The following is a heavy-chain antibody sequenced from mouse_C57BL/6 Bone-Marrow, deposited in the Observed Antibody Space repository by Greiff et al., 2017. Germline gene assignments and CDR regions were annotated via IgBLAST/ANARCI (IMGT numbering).Heavy chain of an antibody. D-gene: IGHD1-1*01. CDR3: AGCSITTVVADYYAMDY. CDR2: IHPNSGST. Sequence: QVQLQQPGAELVKPGASVKLSCKASGYTFTSYWMHWVKQRPGQGLEWIGMIHPNSGSTNYNEKFKSKATLTVDKSSSTAYMQLSSLTSEDSAVYYCAGCSITTVVADYYAMDYWGQGTSVTVSS. CDR1: GYTFTSYW. V-gene: IGHV1-64*01. J-gene: IGHJ4*01.